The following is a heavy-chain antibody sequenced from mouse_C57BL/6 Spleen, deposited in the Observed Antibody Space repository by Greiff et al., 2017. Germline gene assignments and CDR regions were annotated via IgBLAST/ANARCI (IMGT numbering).Heavy chain of an antibody. D-gene: IGHD2-3*01. V-gene: IGHV1-26*01. CDR1: GYTFTDYY. CDR3: ARRLDGYYVMDY. Sequence: EVQLQQSGPELVKPGASVKISCKASGYTFTDYYMNWVKQSHGKSLEWIGDINPNNGGTSYNQKFKGKATLTVDKSSSTAYMELRSLTSEDSAVYYCARRLDGYYVMDYWGQGTSVTVSS. CDR2: INPNNGGT. J-gene: IGHJ4*01.